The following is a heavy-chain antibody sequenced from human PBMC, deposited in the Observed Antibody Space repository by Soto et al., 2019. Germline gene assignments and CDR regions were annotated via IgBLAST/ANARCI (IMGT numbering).Heavy chain of an antibody. J-gene: IGHJ4*02. Sequence: PGGSLRLSCAASGFTFSSYWMHWVRQAPGKGLVWVSRINGDGSSTSYADSMKGRFTVSRDNAKNSVYLEMNSLSAEDTALYYCARESEDLTSNFDYWGQGTLVTVSS. V-gene: IGHV3-74*01. CDR1: GFTFSSYW. CDR2: INGDGSST. CDR3: ARESEDLTSNFDY.